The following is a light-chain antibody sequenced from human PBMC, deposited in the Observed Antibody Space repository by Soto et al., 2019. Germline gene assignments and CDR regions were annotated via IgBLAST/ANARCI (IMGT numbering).Light chain of an antibody. CDR1: QSVSSSY. V-gene: IGKV3-20*01. J-gene: IGKJ1*01. Sequence: LKQSRGALSLSPGERATLSCRASQSVSSSYLAWYQQKPGQAPRLLIYGASTRATDVPDRFSGSGSGADFTLTISSLQAEDGTLDYCQLYYVTPRTYGQGTKVDIK. CDR3: QLYYVTPRT. CDR2: GAS.